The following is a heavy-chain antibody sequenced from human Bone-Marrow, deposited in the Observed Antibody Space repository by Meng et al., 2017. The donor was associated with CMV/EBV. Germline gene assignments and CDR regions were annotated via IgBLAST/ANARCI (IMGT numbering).Heavy chain of an antibody. J-gene: IGHJ6*02. V-gene: IGHV1-2*02. Sequence: ASVKVSCKASGYTFTGYYIHWVRQAPGQGLEWMGWINPNTGGTNSAQKFQGRVTMTRDTSTSTVYMELSSLRSEDTAVYYCARDPSSPNIVVVPAAPSGMDVWGQGTTVTVSS. CDR2: INPNTGGT. CDR3: ARDPSSPNIVVVPAAPSGMDV. D-gene: IGHD2-2*01. CDR1: GYTFTGYY.